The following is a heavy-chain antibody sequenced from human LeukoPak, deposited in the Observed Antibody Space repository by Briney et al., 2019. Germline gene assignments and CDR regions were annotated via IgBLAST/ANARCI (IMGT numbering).Heavy chain of an antibody. D-gene: IGHD5-18*01. CDR1: GYTFTSYG. CDR3: ARDPPPAAMVTGFYYYYYGMDV. J-gene: IGHJ6*02. CDR2: ISAYNGNT. V-gene: IGHV1-18*01. Sequence: GASVKVSCKASGYTFTSYGISWVRQAPGQGLEWMGWISAYNGNTNYAQKLQGRVTMTTDTSTGTAYMELRSLRSDDTAVYYCARDPPPAAMVTGFYYYYYGMDVWGQGTTVTVSS.